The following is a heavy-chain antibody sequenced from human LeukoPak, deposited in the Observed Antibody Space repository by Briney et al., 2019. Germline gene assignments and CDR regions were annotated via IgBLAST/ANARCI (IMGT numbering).Heavy chain of an antibody. CDR1: GYTFTGYY. CDR2: INPNSGGT. Sequence: ASVKVSCKASGYTFTGYYMHWVRQAPGQGLEWMGWINPNSGGTNYAQKFQGRVTMTRDTSISTAYMELSRLRSDDTAVYYCARDALDPFNWNYGSFDYWGQETLVTVSS. J-gene: IGHJ4*02. CDR3: ARDALDPFNWNYGSFDY. V-gene: IGHV1-2*02. D-gene: IGHD1-7*01.